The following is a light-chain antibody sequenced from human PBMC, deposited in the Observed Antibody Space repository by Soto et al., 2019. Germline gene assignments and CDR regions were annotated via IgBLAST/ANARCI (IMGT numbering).Light chain of an antibody. CDR3: QQYNNWPLT. Sequence: EIVLTQSPATLSLSPGERATLSCRASQSVTSYLAWYQQKPGQAPRLLIYAASTRATGIPARFSGSGSGTEFTLTISSLQSEDFAVYYCQQYNNWPLTFGQGTRLEIK. CDR2: AAS. J-gene: IGKJ5*01. V-gene: IGKV3-15*01. CDR1: QSVTSY.